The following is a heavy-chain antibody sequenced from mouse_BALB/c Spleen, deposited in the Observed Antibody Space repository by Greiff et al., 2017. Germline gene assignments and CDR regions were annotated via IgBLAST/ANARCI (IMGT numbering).Heavy chain of an antibody. CDR3: ARGNGSSYGAY. J-gene: IGHJ3*01. D-gene: IGHD1-1*01. V-gene: IGHV2-9*02. CDR1: GFSLTSYG. Sequence: QVQLKESGPGLVAPSQSLSITCTVSGFSLTSYGVHWVRQPPGKGLEWLGVIWAGGSTNYNSALMSRLSISKDNSKSQVFLKMNSLQTDDTAMYYCARGNGSSYGAYWGQGTLVTVSA. CDR2: IWAGGST.